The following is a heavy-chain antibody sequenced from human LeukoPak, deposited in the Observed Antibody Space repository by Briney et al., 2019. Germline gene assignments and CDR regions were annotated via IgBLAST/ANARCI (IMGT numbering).Heavy chain of an antibody. V-gene: IGHV3-30*02. J-gene: IGHJ4*02. CDR3: ARSLTMVRAYDY. CDR2: IRYDGSTK. D-gene: IGHD3-10*01. CDR1: EFTFSSYG. Sequence: GGSLRLSCAASEFTFSSYGMHWVRQAPGKGLEWVAFIRYDGSTKYYTDSVKGRFTISRDNSKNTLYVQMNSLRADDTAVYYCARSLTMVRAYDYWGQGTLVTVSS.